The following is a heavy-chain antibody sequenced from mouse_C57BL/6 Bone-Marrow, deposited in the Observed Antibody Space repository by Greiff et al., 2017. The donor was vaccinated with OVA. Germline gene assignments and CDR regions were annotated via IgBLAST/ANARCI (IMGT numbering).Heavy chain of an antibody. CDR1: GFNIKDDY. Sequence: EVQLQQSGAELVRPGASVKLSCTASGFNIKDDYMHWVKQRPEQGLEWIGWIDPENGDTEYASKFQGKATITADTSSNTAYLQLSSLTSEDTAVYYCTTLTYLYYYGSSWFAYWGQGTLVTVSA. CDR3: TTLTYLYYYGSSWFAY. D-gene: IGHD1-1*01. CDR2: IDPENGDT. V-gene: IGHV14-4*01. J-gene: IGHJ3*01.